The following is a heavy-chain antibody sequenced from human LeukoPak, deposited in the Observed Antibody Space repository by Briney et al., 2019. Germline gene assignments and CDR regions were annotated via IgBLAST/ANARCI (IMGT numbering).Heavy chain of an antibody. CDR3: ARVRGRGTKDNDY. CDR2: INHSGST. Sequence: SETLSLTCAVYGGSFSGYYWSWIRQPPGKGLEWIGEINHSGSTNYNPSLKSRVTISVDTSKNQFSLKLSSVTAADTAVYYCARVRGRGTKDNDYWGQGTLVTVSS. V-gene: IGHV4-34*01. J-gene: IGHJ4*02. CDR1: GGSFSGYY. D-gene: IGHD1-14*01.